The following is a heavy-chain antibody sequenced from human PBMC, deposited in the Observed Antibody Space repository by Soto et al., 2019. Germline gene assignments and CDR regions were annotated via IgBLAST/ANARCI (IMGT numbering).Heavy chain of an antibody. D-gene: IGHD6-6*01. Sequence: QVQLVQSGAEVKKPGASVKVSCKASGYTFTSYDINWVRQATGQGLEWMGWMNHNSGNTGYAQKFQGRVTTTRNTSISTAYRGLSSLRSEDTAVYYCARGPVEYSSFVDYWGQGTLVTVSS. CDR2: MNHNSGNT. V-gene: IGHV1-8*01. CDR3: ARGPVEYSSFVDY. J-gene: IGHJ4*02. CDR1: GYTFTSYD.